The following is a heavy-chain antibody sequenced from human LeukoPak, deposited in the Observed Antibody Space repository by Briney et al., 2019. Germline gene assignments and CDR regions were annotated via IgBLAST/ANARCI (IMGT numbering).Heavy chain of an antibody. CDR2: IDSGGRT. Sequence: PGGSLRLSCAASGFTVSGNFMSRVRQAPGKGLEWVSVIDSGGRTHYADSVKGRFTISRDNYKNTLYLQMNSLRAEDTAVYYCARDIYYGSGSYFDYWGQGTLVTVSS. CDR3: ARDIYYGSGSYFDY. J-gene: IGHJ4*02. D-gene: IGHD3-10*01. CDR1: GFTVSGNF. V-gene: IGHV3-53*01.